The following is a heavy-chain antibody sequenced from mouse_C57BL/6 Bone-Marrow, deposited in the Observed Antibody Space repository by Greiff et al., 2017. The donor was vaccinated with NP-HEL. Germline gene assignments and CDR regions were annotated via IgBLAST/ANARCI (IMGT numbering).Heavy chain of an antibody. J-gene: IGHJ2*01. CDR1: GYTFTSYW. CDR3: ARSEFITAFDY. CDR2: IHPNSGST. Sequence: QVQVQQPGAELVKPGASVKLSCKASGYTFTSYWIHWVKQRPGQGLEWIGMIHPNSGSTNYNEKFKSKATLTVDKSSSTAYMQISSLTSEDSAVYYCARSEFITAFDYWGQGTTLTVSS. D-gene: IGHD1-1*01. V-gene: IGHV1-64*01.